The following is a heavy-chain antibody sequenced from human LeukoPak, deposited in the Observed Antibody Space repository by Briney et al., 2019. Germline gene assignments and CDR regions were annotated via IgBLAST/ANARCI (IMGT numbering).Heavy chain of an antibody. D-gene: IGHD3-9*01. CDR3: ARSMRGYAILTGYFDY. J-gene: IGHJ4*02. Sequence: GGSLRLSCAASGFSLSSYAMQWVRQAPGKGPEWVSGISEDATNKYHADSVKGRFTISRDNSKNTLHLQMDSLRAEDTAVYYCARSMRGYAILTGYFDYWGQGTLVTVSS. CDR1: GFSLSSYA. V-gene: IGHV3-30-3*01. CDR2: ISEDATNK.